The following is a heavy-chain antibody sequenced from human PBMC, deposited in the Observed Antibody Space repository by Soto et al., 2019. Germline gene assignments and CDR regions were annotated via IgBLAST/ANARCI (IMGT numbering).Heavy chain of an antibody. D-gene: IGHD3-22*01. J-gene: IGHJ3*02. CDR3: AKDRFSRGSSGYYDAFDI. CDR1: GFTFSSYG. CDR2: ISYDGSNK. Sequence: QVQLVESGGGVVQPGRSLRLSCAASGFTFSSYGMHWVRQAPGKGLEWVAVISYDGSNKYYADSVKGRFTISRDNSKNSLYLQMNSLRAEDTAVYYCAKDRFSRGSSGYYDAFDIWGQGTIVTVSS. V-gene: IGHV3-30*18.